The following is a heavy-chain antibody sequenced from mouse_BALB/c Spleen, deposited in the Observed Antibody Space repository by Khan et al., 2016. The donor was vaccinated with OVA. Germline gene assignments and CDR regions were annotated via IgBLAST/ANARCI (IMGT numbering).Heavy chain of an antibody. D-gene: IGHD1-1*01. V-gene: IGHV1-20*02. J-gene: IGHJ2*01. Sequence: VQLKQSGPELVRPGASVKISCKASGYSFTGYFMNWVMQSHGKSLEWIGRINPHIGETFYNQRFKDKATLTVDESSNTANMEIRSLASEDSAVYYCTRIYRSDFDYWGQGTTLTVSS. CDR2: INPHIGET. CDR3: TRIYRSDFDY. CDR1: GYSFTGYF.